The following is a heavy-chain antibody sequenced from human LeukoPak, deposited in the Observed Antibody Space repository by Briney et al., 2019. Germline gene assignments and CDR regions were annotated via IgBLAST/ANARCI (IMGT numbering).Heavy chain of an antibody. D-gene: IGHD3-22*01. V-gene: IGHV3-33*06. CDR1: GFIFSKNA. CDR2: VWYDGSNK. Sequence: PGRSLRLSCAASGFIFSKNAMHWVRQAPGKGLEWVAVVWYDGSNKYYADSVKGRFTISRDNSKNTLYLQMNSLRAEDTAVYYCAKDDSSGYYHAPFDYWGQGTLVTVSS. CDR3: AKDDSSGYYHAPFDY. J-gene: IGHJ4*02.